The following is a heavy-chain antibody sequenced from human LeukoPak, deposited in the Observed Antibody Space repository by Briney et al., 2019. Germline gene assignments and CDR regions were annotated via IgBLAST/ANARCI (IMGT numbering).Heavy chain of an antibody. Sequence: GESLKISCKGSGYSFATYWIAWVRQMPGKGLEWMGIIYPDESNIRYSPSFQGQVTISADKSISTAYLQWSGLKASDTAIYYCARPPSRGYSSSFEYWGQGTLVTVSS. J-gene: IGHJ4*02. CDR3: ARPPSRGYSSSFEY. V-gene: IGHV5-51*01. CDR2: IYPDESNI. CDR1: GYSFATYW. D-gene: IGHD2-2*03.